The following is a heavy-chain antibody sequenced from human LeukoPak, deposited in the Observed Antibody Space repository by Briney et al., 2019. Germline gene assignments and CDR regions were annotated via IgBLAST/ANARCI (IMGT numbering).Heavy chain of an antibody. J-gene: IGHJ4*02. D-gene: IGHD3-10*01. Sequence: SETLSLTCTVSGGSISNYYWNWIRQPPGKGLEWIGYIYYSGTTNYNPSLKSRVSMSVDTSKNQFSLKLSSVTAADTAMYYCARLQIDYYGSGSYYNHPLDYWGQGTLVTVSS. V-gene: IGHV4-59*01. CDR1: GGSISNYY. CDR3: ARLQIDYYGSGSYYNHPLDY. CDR2: IYYSGTT.